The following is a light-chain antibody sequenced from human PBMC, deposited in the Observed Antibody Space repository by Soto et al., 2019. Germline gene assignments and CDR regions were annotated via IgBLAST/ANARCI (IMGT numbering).Light chain of an antibody. Sequence: QSVLTQPASVSGSPGQSITISCTKTSSYIGAYNYVSWYQQHTGKAPKLIIYDVTSRPSGVSNRFSGSKSGNTASLTISGLQAEDEADYFCSSHTFGSIVVFGGGTKLTVL. CDR1: SSYIGAYNY. V-gene: IGLV2-14*03. CDR3: SSHTFGSIVV. J-gene: IGLJ2*01. CDR2: DVT.